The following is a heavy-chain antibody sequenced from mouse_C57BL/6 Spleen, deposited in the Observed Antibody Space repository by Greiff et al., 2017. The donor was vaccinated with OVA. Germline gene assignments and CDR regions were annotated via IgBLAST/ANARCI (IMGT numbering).Heavy chain of an antibody. CDR2: INPNNGGT. J-gene: IGHJ2*01. CDR3: ARPGGDYAPLYD. CDR1: GYTFTDYY. D-gene: IGHD2-4*01. Sequence: VQLQQSGPELVKPGASVKISCKASGYTFTDYYMNWVKQSHGKSLEWIGDINPNNGGTSYNQKFKGKATVTVDKSSSTAYMELRSLTSEDSAVYYCARPGGDYAPLYDWGQGTTLTVSS. V-gene: IGHV1-26*01.